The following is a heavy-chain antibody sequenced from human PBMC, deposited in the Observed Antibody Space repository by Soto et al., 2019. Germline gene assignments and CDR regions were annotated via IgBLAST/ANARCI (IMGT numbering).Heavy chain of an antibody. CDR3: ASLYYDILTGYYTDY. D-gene: IGHD3-9*01. Sequence: SETLSLTCTVSGASVGSDEYYWSWVRQPPGEGLEYIAYIYHRGITDYNPTLKSRVSISVDTSKNHFSLSLTSVTAADTAVYYCASLYYDILTGYYTDYWGQGTLVTVSS. J-gene: IGHJ4*02. CDR1: GASVGSDEYY. V-gene: IGHV4-30-4*01. CDR2: IYHRGIT.